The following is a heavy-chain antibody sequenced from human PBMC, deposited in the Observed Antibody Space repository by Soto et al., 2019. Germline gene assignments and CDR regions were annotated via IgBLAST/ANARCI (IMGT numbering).Heavy chain of an antibody. J-gene: IGHJ4*02. CDR1: GFTFSSYW. D-gene: IGHD3-22*01. V-gene: IGHV3-74*01. CDR2: INSDGSST. CDR3: AREPRSGSIHPVDY. Sequence: GGSLRLSCAASGFTFSSYWMHWVRQAPGKGLAWVSRINSDGSSTSYADSVKGRFTISRDNAKNTLYLQMNSLRADDTAVYYCAREPRSGSIHPVDYWGQGTLVTVSS.